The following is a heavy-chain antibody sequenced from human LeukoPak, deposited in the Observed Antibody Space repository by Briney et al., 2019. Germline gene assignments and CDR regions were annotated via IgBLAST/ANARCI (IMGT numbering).Heavy chain of an antibody. CDR3: AREILGGFNPGAY. CDR2: IHRSGSP. CDR1: LDSTTSNF. D-gene: IGHD1-14*01. Sequence: SETLSLTCTVSLDSTTSNFWSWVRQPPGKGLEWIGEIHRSGSPNYNPSFQSRVTISIDRSRNQIALELSSVTAADTAVYYCAREILGGFNPGAYWGQGTLVTVSS. V-gene: IGHV4-4*02. J-gene: IGHJ4*02.